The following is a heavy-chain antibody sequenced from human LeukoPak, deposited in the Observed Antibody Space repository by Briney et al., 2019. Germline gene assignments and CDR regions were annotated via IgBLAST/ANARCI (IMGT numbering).Heavy chain of an antibody. CDR3: AKGYGGNSDPECAC. V-gene: IGHV3-23*01. Sequence: GGSLRLSCAASGFTFSSYAMSWVRQAPGEGLEWVSTISGSGVSTYYADSVKGRFIISRDNSKNTLSLQMNSLRAEDTAVYYCAKGYGGNSDPECACWGQGTLVTVSS. J-gene: IGHJ4*02. CDR1: GFTFSSYA. CDR2: ISGSGVST. D-gene: IGHD4-23*01.